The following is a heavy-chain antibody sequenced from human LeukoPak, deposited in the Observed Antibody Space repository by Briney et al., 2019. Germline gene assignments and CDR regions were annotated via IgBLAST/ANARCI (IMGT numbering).Heavy chain of an antibody. Sequence: SQTLSLTCTVSGGSISSGGHYWSWIRQHPGKGLEWIGYIYYSGSTYYNPSLKSRVTISVDTSKNQFSLKLSSVTAADTAVYYCARGGYSSGWYYFDYWGQGTLVTVSS. CDR1: GGSISSGGHY. V-gene: IGHV4-31*03. J-gene: IGHJ4*02. CDR2: IYYSGST. D-gene: IGHD6-19*01. CDR3: ARGGYSSGWYYFDY.